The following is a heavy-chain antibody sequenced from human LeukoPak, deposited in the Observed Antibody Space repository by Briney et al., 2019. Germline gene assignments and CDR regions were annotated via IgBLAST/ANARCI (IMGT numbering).Heavy chain of an antibody. CDR1: GFTFSSYG. CDR2: ISGSGGGT. Sequence: GGSLRLSCAASGFTFSSYGMSWVRQAPGKGLEWVSAISGSGGGTYYADSVKGRFTISRDNSKNTLYLQMNSLRAEDTALYYCAKGYGAITSPLDYRGQGTLVTVSS. CDR3: AKGYGAITSPLDY. J-gene: IGHJ4*02. V-gene: IGHV3-23*01. D-gene: IGHD3-16*01.